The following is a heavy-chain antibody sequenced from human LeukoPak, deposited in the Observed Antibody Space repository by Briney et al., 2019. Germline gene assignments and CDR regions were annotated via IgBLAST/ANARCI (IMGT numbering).Heavy chain of an antibody. CDR3: AKGGVWFGENRGDY. V-gene: IGHV3-23*01. Sequence: GGSLRLSCAASGFTFSSYAMSWVRQAPGKGLEWVSAISGSGGATYYADSVKGRFTISRDNSKNTLYLQMNSLRVEDTAVYYCAKGGVWFGENRGDYWGQGTLVTVSS. CDR2: ISGSGGAT. CDR1: GFTFSSYA. D-gene: IGHD3-10*01. J-gene: IGHJ4*02.